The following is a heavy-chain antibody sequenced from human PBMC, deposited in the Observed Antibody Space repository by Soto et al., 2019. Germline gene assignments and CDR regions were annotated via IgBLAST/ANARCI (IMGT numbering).Heavy chain of an antibody. D-gene: IGHD3-10*01. CDR2: IYYSGST. CDR3: ARARGVRGVTLPNWFDP. Sequence: QVQLQESGPGLVKPSETLSLTCTVSGGSVSSGSYYWSWIRQPPGKGLEWIGYIYYSGSTNYNPALKSRVTISVDTSKNQFSLKLSSVTAADTAVYYCARARGVRGVTLPNWFDPWGQGTLVTGSS. J-gene: IGHJ5*02. V-gene: IGHV4-61*01. CDR1: GGSVSSGSYY.